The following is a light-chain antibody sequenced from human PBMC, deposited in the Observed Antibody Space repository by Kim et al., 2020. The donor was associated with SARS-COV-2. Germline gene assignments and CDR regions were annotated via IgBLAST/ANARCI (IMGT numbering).Light chain of an antibody. CDR3: QQYNSYSPWT. Sequence: DIQMTQSPSTLSASVGDRVTITCRASQSIGSWLAWYQQKPGKAPKLLIYKASSLDSGVPSRFSGSGSGTEFTLTISSLQPDDFATYYCQQYNSYSPWTFGQGTKVDIK. V-gene: IGKV1-5*03. CDR2: KAS. J-gene: IGKJ1*01. CDR1: QSIGSW.